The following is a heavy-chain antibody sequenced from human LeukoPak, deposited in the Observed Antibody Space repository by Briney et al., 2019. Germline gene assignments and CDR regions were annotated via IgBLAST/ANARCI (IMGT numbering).Heavy chain of an antibody. CDR3: ARVVGYFDY. V-gene: IGHV4-39*07. D-gene: IGHD6-6*01. CDR2: IYYSGST. Sequence: SETLSLTGTVSGGSISSSTFYWGWILQPPGKGLEWIGTIYYSGSTYYNPSLKSRVTMSVDTSKNQFSLKLSSVTAADTAVYSCARVVGYFDYWGHGTLVTVSS. J-gene: IGHJ4*01. CDR1: GGSISSSTFY.